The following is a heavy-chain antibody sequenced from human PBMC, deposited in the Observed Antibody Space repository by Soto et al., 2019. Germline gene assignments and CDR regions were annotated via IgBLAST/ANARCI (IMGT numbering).Heavy chain of an antibody. CDR2: IYYSGST. D-gene: IGHD1-26*01. CDR3: ARDTKRENSFDI. J-gene: IGHJ3*02. CDR1: GGSISSGGYY. V-gene: IGHV4-31*03. Sequence: SETLSLTCTVSGGSISSGGYYWSWIRQHPGKGLEWIGYIYYSGSTYYNPSLKSRVTISVDTSKNQFSLKLSSVTAADTAVYYCARDTKRENSFDIWGQGTMVTVSS.